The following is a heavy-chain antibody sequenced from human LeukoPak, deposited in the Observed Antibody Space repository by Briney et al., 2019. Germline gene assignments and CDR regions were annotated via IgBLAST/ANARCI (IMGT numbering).Heavy chain of an antibody. CDR2: ISYTGST. CDR3: AAPDSSGYYYLY. V-gene: IGHV4-59*08. CDR1: GGSISRYY. Sequence: SETLSLTCTVSGGSISRYYWSWIRQHPGNGLEWIGYISYTGSTTYNSSLKSRVTISPDTSQNQFSLKLSSVTAADTAVYYCAAPDSSGYYYLYWGQGTLVTVSS. J-gene: IGHJ4*02. D-gene: IGHD3-22*01.